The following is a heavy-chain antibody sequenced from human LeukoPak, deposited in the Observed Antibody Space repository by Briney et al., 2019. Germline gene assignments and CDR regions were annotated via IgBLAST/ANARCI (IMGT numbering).Heavy chain of an antibody. CDR3: AKDLDYGDYGDY. V-gene: IGHV3-23*01. CDR1: GFTFSSYA. CDR2: ISGSGGST. Sequence: PGGSLRLSCAASGFTFSSYAMSWVRQAPGKGLEWVSAISGSGGSTYYADSVKGRFTISRDNSKNTLYLQMNGLRAEDTAVYYCAKDLDYGDYGDYWGQGTLVTVSS. D-gene: IGHD4-17*01. J-gene: IGHJ4*02.